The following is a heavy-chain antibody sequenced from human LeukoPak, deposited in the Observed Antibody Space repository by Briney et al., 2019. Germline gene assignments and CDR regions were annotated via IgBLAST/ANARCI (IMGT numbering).Heavy chain of an antibody. V-gene: IGHV3-23*01. CDR1: GFSFNNYA. CDR3: VKGGYDFVEVAYFDF. D-gene: IGHD5-12*01. Sequence: GGSLRLSCAASGFSFNNYAMGWVRQAPGKGLEWVSIIIASSGSTFYADSVKGRFTISRDNSKNTLYLQMNSLRVEDTAVYYCVKGGYDFVEVAYFDFWGQGTLVTVSS. J-gene: IGHJ4*02. CDR2: IIASSGST.